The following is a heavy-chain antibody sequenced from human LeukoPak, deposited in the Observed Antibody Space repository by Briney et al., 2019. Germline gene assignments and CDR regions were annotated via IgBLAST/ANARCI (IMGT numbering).Heavy chain of an antibody. J-gene: IGHJ4*02. CDR3: ARDKSSGWYVASY. CDR1: GFTFSSYA. Sequence: GGSLRLSCAASGFTFSSYAMHWVRQAPGKGLEWVAVISYDGSNKYYADSVKGRFTISRDNSKNTLYLQMNSLRAEDTAVHYCARDKSSGWYVASYWGQGTLVTVSS. V-gene: IGHV3-30-3*01. D-gene: IGHD6-19*01. CDR2: ISYDGSNK.